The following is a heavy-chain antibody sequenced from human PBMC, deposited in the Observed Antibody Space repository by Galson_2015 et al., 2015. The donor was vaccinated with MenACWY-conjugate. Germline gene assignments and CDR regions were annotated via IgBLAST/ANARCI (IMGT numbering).Heavy chain of an antibody. Sequence: SVKVSCKASGGTFRTYAFSWVRQAPGQGLEWMGRIVPILDLANSAQKFQGRLTITADKSSNTVFMDLRSLRSDDTAVYFCARARRSVSSLSHAQASYYFDYWGLGTLVTVSS. J-gene: IGHJ4*02. CDR1: GGTFRTYA. CDR2: IVPILDLA. D-gene: IGHD5/OR15-5a*01. V-gene: IGHV1-69*04. CDR3: ARARRSVSSLSHAQASYYFDY.